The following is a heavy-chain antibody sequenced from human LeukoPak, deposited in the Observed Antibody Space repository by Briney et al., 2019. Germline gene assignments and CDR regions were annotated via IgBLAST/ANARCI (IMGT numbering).Heavy chain of an antibody. D-gene: IGHD1-26*01. J-gene: IGHJ4*02. Sequence: GGSLRLSCAASGFTFTNYAMSWVRQAPGKGLEWVSTISGGGGSTYYADSVKGRFTISRDNSKNTLYLQVNSLRAEDTAVYYCAKGGKWDVTPFDYWGQGTLVTVSS. CDR1: GFTFTNYA. V-gene: IGHV3-23*01. CDR2: ISGGGGST. CDR3: AKGGKWDVTPFDY.